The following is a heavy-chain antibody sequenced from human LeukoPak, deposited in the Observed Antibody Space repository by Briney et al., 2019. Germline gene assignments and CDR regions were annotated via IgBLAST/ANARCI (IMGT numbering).Heavy chain of an antibody. J-gene: IGHJ4*02. CDR3: AKGSAQYYFDS. CDR1: GFTFKNYA. CDR2: IIESGEST. D-gene: IGHD3-10*01. V-gene: IGHV3-23*01. Sequence: GGSLRLSCAASGFTFKNYAMYSVRQAPRKGLEWVSAIIESGESTYYTDSVKGRFTISRDNSKNTLYLQMNSLRAEDTAFYYCAKGSAQYYFDSWGQGTLVTVSS.